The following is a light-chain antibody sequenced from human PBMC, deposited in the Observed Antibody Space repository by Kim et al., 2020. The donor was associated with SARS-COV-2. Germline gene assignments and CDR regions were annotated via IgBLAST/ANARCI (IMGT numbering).Light chain of an antibody. CDR3: AAWDDSLSGWV. Sequence: GQRVTISCSGSRSNIGSNYVSWYQQLPGTAPKLLIYRNNPRPSGVPDRFSGSKSGTSASLAISGLRSEDEADYYCAAWDDSLSGWVFGGGTKLTVL. V-gene: IGLV1-47*01. J-gene: IGLJ3*02. CDR1: RSNIGSNY. CDR2: RNN.